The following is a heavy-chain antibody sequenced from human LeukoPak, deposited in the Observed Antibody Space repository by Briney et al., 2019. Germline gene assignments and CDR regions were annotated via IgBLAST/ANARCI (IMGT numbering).Heavy chain of an antibody. V-gene: IGHV3-49*04. J-gene: IGHJ6*04. CDR2: IRSKAYGGTT. CDR3: TRMITFGGVIVLGYGMDV. Sequence: HSGRSLRLSCTASGFTFGDYAMSWVRQAPGKGLEWVGCIRSKAYGGTTEYAASVKGRFTISRDDSKSIAYLQMNSLKTEDTAVYYCTRMITFGGVIVLGYGMDVWGKGTTVTVSS. CDR1: GFTFGDYA. D-gene: IGHD3-16*02.